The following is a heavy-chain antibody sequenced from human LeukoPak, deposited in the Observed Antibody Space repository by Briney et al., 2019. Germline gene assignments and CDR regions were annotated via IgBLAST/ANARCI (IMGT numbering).Heavy chain of an antibody. CDR3: AKATPAGNYYYYGMDV. Sequence: GGSLRLSCAASGFTFDDYTMHWVRQAPGKGLEWVSLISWDGGSTYYADSVKGRFTISRDNSKNSLYLRMNSLRTEDTALYYCAKATPAGNYYYYGMDVWGQGTTVTVSS. CDR1: GFTFDDYT. D-gene: IGHD6-13*01. CDR2: ISWDGGST. J-gene: IGHJ6*02. V-gene: IGHV3-43*01.